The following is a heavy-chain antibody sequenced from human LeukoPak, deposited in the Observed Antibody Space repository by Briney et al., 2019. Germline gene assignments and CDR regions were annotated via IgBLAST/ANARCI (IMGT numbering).Heavy chain of an antibody. CDR1: GNILTSYA. CDR2: INTNTGNP. Sequence: ASVKVSCKASGNILTSYAMNWVRQAPGQGLEWMGWINTNTGNPTYAQGFTGRFVFSLDTSVSTAYLQISSLKAEDTAVYYCARDLTDYYDSSGSQIFQHWGQGTLVIVSS. J-gene: IGHJ1*01. V-gene: IGHV7-4-1*02. D-gene: IGHD3-22*01. CDR3: ARDLTDYYDSSGSQIFQH.